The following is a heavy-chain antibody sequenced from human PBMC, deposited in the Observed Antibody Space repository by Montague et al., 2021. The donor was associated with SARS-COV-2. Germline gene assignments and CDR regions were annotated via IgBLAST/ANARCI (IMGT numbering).Heavy chain of an antibody. V-gene: IGHV4-31*03. CDR2: IYYSGTT. D-gene: IGHD2-2*01. CDR1: GASISSGGFY. J-gene: IGHJ6*02. Sequence: TLSLTCTVSGASISSGGFYWSWLRQHPRKGLEWIGIIYYSGTTYYNPSLKSRLTISIDTSKNQFSLKLSSVTAADTAVYYCARGLPYQMVAGAIPNCSLDVWGQGTPVTVSS. CDR3: ARGLPYQMVAGAIPNCSLDV.